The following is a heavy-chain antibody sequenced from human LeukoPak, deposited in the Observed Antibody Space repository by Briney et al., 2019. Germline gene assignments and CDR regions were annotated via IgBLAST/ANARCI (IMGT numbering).Heavy chain of an antibody. Sequence: ASVKVSCKASGYTFTHFYIHWVRQSPGQGLEWMGRINPNSGGTNYAQKFQGRVTMTRDTSISTAYMELSRLTSDDSALYYCARGTQWLVGNYWGQGTLVTVSS. D-gene: IGHD6-19*01. CDR3: ARGTQWLVGNY. V-gene: IGHV1-2*06. CDR2: INPNSGGT. CDR1: GYTFTHFY. J-gene: IGHJ4*02.